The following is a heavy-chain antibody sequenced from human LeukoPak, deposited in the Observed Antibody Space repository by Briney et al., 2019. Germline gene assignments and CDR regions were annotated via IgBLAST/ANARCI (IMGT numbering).Heavy chain of an antibody. CDR2: IRDDGSDQ. V-gene: IGHV3-7*05. CDR1: GLTFNKKW. Sequence: GGSLRLSCAASGLTFNKKWMTWVRQAPGKGLQWVAHIRDDGSDQFYVDSVKGRFTISRDNAWRSVSLQMNSLTYEDTAVYYCATWSDGWEFDHWGQGTLVSVSS. J-gene: IGHJ4*02. D-gene: IGHD5-24*01. CDR3: ATWSDGWEFDH.